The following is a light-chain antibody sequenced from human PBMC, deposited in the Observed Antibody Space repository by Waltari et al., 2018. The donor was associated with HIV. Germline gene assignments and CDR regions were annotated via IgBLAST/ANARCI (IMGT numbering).Light chain of an antibody. CDR2: TND. V-gene: IGLV1-44*01. CDR1: SSNIGSNI. Sequence: QSVLTQPPSVSGTPGQNVPLSCSGSSSNIGSNIVNWYQQLPGAAPKLLIYTNDQRPSGVPDRFSGSKSGTSASLAISGLQSADEADYYCAAWDDSLNGMFGGGTKLTVL. CDR3: AAWDDSLNGM. J-gene: IGLJ3*02.